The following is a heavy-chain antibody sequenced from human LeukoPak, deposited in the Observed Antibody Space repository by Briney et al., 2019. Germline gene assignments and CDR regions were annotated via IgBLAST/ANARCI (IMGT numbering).Heavy chain of an antibody. D-gene: IGHD5-12*01. CDR2: ISGVGSRT. Sequence: GGSLTLLCVVSGFAFSTYWMDWVRQAAGKGRVWMSHISGVGSRTGYAVFVKGRFTIFRDNGKNTLSLQMDSLRAEDRGVYYCGRKRGHDALYYSGEGTLCSASS. CDR3: GRKRGHDALYY. J-gene: IGHJ4*02. V-gene: IGHV3-74*01. CDR1: GFAFSTYW.